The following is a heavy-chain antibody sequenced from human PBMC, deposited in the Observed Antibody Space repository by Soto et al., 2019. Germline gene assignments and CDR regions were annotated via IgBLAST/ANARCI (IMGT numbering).Heavy chain of an antibody. D-gene: IGHD5-18*01. V-gene: IGHV3-30*18. Sequence: QVQLVESGGGLGQSGRSLRLSCAASGFTFSSHGMHWVRQAPGKGLEWVAVISFDGSNKYHADSVKGRFTISRDNSTKTLFLPMNSLTAEDTAVYYCAKDKYSGYKYGGYYAMDVWGQGTTVTVAS. CDR3: AKDKYSGYKYGGYYAMDV. CDR2: ISFDGSNK. J-gene: IGHJ6*02. CDR1: GFTFSSHG.